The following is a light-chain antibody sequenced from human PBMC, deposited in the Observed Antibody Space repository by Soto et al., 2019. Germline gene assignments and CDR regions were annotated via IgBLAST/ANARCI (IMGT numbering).Light chain of an antibody. V-gene: IGLV2-14*01. Sequence: QSALTQPASVSGSPGQSITISCTGTSSDVGGYNYVSWYQQHPGKAPKLMIYDVSNRPSGVSNRFSGSKSGNTASLTISGLQADDEADYYCSSSTSSSTLAVFGGGTKLTVL. J-gene: IGLJ2*01. CDR1: SSDVGGYNY. CDR3: SSSTSSSTLAV. CDR2: DVS.